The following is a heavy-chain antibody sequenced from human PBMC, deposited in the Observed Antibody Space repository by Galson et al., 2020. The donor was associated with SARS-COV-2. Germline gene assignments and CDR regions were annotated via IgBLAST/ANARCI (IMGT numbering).Heavy chain of an antibody. CDR1: GFTFSTYG. CDR3: ARYSGDDSGWYEMNCFDP. J-gene: IGHJ5*02. CDR2: ISDSGGAT. D-gene: IGHD6-19*01. Sequence: TGGSLRLSCEASGFTFSTYGMTWVRPAPGKGLEWVSSISDSGGATYYAASVKARFPISRDNSKNTLYLQMYSLRAEDSALYYCARYSGDDSGWYEMNCFDPWGQGTLVTVSS. V-gene: IGHV3-23*01.